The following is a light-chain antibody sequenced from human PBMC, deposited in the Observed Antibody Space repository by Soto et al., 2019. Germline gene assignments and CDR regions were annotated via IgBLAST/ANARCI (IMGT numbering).Light chain of an antibody. V-gene: IGLV2-14*01. CDR1: SSDVGFYNY. CDR3: CSYTTSSRV. CDR2: DVS. J-gene: IGLJ2*01. Sequence: QSALTQPASVSGSPGQSIAISSTGTSSDVGFYNYVSWYQQHPGKAPKVIIYDVSNRPSGVSNRFSGSKSGNTASLTISGLQAEDEADYYCCSYTTSSRVFGGGTKLTVL.